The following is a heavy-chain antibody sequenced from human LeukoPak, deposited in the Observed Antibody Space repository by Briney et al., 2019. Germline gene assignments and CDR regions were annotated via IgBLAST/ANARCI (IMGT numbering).Heavy chain of an antibody. CDR1: GFTFSSYA. V-gene: IGHV3-23*01. D-gene: IGHD1-26*01. CDR3: ARDIGRVGTTLGKY. J-gene: IGHJ4*02. CDR2: ISGSAGRT. Sequence: PGGSLRLSCAASGFTFSSYAMSWVRQAPGKGLEWVSGISGSAGRTYYADSVKGRFTISRDNSKNTLFLQMNSLRAEDTAVYYCARDIGRVGTTLGKYWGQGTLVTVSS.